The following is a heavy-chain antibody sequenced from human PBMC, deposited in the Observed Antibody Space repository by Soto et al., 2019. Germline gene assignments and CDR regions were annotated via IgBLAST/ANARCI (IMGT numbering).Heavy chain of an antibody. CDR1: GGSISGYY. CDR3: ARAYYYFYYYMDV. V-gene: IGHV4-34*01. Sequence: PSETLSLTCAVYGGSISGYYWSWIRKPPGKGLEWIGEINHSGSTNYSPSLKSRVTMTVVTSKNQFSLMLSSVTAAGTAVYYYARAYYYFYYYMDVWGKGTTVTVTS. CDR2: INHSGST. J-gene: IGHJ6*03.